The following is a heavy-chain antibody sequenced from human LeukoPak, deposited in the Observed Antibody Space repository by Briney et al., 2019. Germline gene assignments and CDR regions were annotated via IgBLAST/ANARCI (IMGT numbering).Heavy chain of an antibody. V-gene: IGHV4-61*01. D-gene: IGHD5-18*01. CDR3: AREEYSYGYDY. Sequence: SETLSLTCTVSGYSISSGYYWGWIRQPPGKGLEWIGYIYYSGNTNYNPSHKSRVTISVDTSKNQFSLKLSSVTAADTAVYYCAREEYSYGYDYWGQGTLVTVSS. CDR2: IYYSGNT. CDR1: GYSISSGYY. J-gene: IGHJ4*02.